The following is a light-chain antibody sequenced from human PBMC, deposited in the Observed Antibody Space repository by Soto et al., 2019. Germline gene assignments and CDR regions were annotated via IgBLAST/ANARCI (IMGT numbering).Light chain of an antibody. V-gene: IGKV1-39*01. J-gene: IGKJ4*01. CDR3: QQSHSVTLT. CDR1: QPINKF. CDR2: GAS. Sequence: DIQMTQSPSSLSASVGDRVTITCRASQPINKFLNWFQHKPGEAPKRLIYGASILQDGVPSRSSGSGSGTDYNLTISGLQTEDFGTYYCQQSHSVTLTFGGGTKVDIK.